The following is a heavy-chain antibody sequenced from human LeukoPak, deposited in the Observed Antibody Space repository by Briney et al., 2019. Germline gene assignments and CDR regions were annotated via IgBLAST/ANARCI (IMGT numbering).Heavy chain of an antibody. D-gene: IGHD2/OR15-2a*01. CDR1: GGTFSSYA. Sequence: SVKVSCKASGGTFSSYAISWVRQAPGQGLEWMGGIIPIFGTANYAQKFRGRVTITADKSTRTAYMELSSLRSEDTAVYYCARDPGYFGYYYYMDVWGKGTTVTVSS. J-gene: IGHJ6*03. CDR3: ARDPGYFGYYYYMDV. CDR2: IIPIFGTA. V-gene: IGHV1-69*06.